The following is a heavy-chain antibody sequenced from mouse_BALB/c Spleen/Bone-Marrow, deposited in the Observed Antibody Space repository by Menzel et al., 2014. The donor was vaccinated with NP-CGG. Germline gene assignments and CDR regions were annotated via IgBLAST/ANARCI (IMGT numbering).Heavy chain of an antibody. J-gene: IGHJ4*01. D-gene: IGHD2-3*01. CDR2: IYPGDGST. CDR1: GYTFTSYD. V-gene: IGHV1S56*01. Sequence: QVQLKHSGPELVKPGALVKISCKASGYTFTSYDINWVKQRPGQGLEWTGWIYPGDGSTKYNEKFKGKATLTADKSSSTAYMQLSSLTSENSAVYFCARGIYDGYYPYAMDYWGQGTSVTVSS. CDR3: ARGIYDGYYPYAMDY.